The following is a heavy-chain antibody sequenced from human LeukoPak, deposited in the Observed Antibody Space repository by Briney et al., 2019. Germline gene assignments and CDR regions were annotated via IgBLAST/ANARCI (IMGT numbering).Heavy chain of an antibody. V-gene: IGHV4-61*02. CDR1: GGSISSGSYN. CDR3: ARDTSRYCSSTSWPSPFDY. J-gene: IGHJ4*02. CDR2: VYTSGST. D-gene: IGHD2-2*01. Sequence: SETLSLTCTVSGGSISSGSYNWSWIRQPAGKGLEWIGRVYTSGSTNYNPSLKSRVTISVDTSKNQLSLKLSSVTAADTAVYYCARDTSRYCSSTSWPSPFDYWGQGTLVTVSS.